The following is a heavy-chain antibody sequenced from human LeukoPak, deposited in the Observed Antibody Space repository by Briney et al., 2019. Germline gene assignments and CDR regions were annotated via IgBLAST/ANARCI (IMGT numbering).Heavy chain of an antibody. J-gene: IGHJ4*02. D-gene: IGHD6-13*01. V-gene: IGHV3-21*01. CDR1: GFTFSSYS. CDR2: ISSSSSYI. Sequence: GGSLRLSCVASGFTFSSYSMTWVRQAPGKGLEWVSSISSSSSYIYYADSVKGRFTISRDNAKNSLYLQMNSLRAEDTAVYYCARLGSAAPPGDYWGQGTLVTVSS. CDR3: ARLGSAAPPGDY.